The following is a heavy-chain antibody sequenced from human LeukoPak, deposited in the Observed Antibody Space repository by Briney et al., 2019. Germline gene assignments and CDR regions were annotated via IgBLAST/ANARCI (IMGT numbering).Heavy chain of an antibody. Sequence: PSETLSLTCTVSGGSISSGGYYWSWVRQNPGKGLEWIGYIYYSGSTYYNPFLKSRVSISVDTSKNQFSLKLSSVTAADTAVYYCARPVYSGSYYPFDYWGQGTLVTVSS. CDR3: ARPVYSGSYYPFDY. CDR1: GGSISSGGYY. V-gene: IGHV4-31*03. J-gene: IGHJ4*02. D-gene: IGHD1-26*01. CDR2: IYYSGST.